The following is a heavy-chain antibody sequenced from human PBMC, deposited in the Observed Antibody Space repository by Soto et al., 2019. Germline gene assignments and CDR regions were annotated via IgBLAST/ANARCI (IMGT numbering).Heavy chain of an antibody. J-gene: IGHJ6*02. Sequence: SETLSLTCTVSGGSISSSSYYWGWIRQPPGRGLEWIGSIYYSGSTYYNPSLKSRVTISVDTSKNQFSLKLSSVTAADTAVYYCARQYYDFWSGYSAYYYYGMDVWGQGTTVTVSS. CDR2: IYYSGST. D-gene: IGHD3-3*01. CDR3: ARQYYDFWSGYSAYYYYGMDV. CDR1: GGSISSSSYY. V-gene: IGHV4-39*01.